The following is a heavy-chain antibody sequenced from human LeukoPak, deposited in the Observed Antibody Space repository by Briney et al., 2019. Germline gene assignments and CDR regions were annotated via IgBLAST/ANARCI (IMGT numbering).Heavy chain of an antibody. CDR3: ARRYSGSYYYYYGMDV. V-gene: IGHV1-8*01. J-gene: IGHJ6*02. CDR1: GYTFTSYD. Sequence: ASVKVSCKASGYTFTSYDINWVRQATGQGLEWMGWMNPNSGNTGYAQKFQGRVTMTRNTSISTAYMELSSLRSEDTAVYYCARRYSGSYYYYYGMDVWGQGTTVTVSS. D-gene: IGHD1-26*01. CDR2: MNPNSGNT.